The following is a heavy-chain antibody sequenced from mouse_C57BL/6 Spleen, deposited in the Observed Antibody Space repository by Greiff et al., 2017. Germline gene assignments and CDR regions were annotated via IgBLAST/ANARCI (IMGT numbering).Heavy chain of an antibody. CDR1: GYTFTSYW. D-gene: IGHD1-1*01. CDR3: ARHYYGSSYNAMDY. Sequence: QVQLQQPGAELVKPGASVKLSCKASGYTFTSYWMHWVKQRPGQGLEWIGMIHPNSGSSNYNEKFKSKATLTVDKSSSTASMQLSSLTSGDSAVYDCARHYYGSSYNAMDYWGQGTSVTVSS. J-gene: IGHJ4*01. V-gene: IGHV1-64*01. CDR2: IHPNSGSS.